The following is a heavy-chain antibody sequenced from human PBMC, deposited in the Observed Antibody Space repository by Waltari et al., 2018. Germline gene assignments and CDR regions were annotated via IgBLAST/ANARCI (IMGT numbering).Heavy chain of an antibody. CDR3: GRESYYDTGSAFDV. Sequence: QVTLRESGPALVKPTQTLTLTCPFSGFALTLSAMRVSWIRQPPGKALQWLARIDWNGDENYNPSLKTRLTISRDISKNQVVLTMTNMDPVDTATYYCGRESYYDTGSAFDVWGQGTLVTVSS. CDR2: IDWNGDE. V-gene: IGHV2-70*15. D-gene: IGHD3-22*01. CDR1: GFALTLSAMR. J-gene: IGHJ3*01.